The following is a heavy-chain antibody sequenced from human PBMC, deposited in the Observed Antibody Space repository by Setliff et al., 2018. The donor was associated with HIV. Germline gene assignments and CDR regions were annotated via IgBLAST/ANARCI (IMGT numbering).Heavy chain of an antibody. CDR2: ISSSGGST. CDR1: GFRISNYV. CDR3: ARLRLYNSALDY. Sequence: GGSLRLSCAASGFRISNYVMTWVRQAPGKGLDWVSGISSSGGSTCYADSVKGRFTISRDNSKNTLYLQMSSLRPEDTAVYYCARLRLYNSALDYWGQGTLVTVSS. D-gene: IGHD2-21*02. J-gene: IGHJ4*02. V-gene: IGHV3-23*01.